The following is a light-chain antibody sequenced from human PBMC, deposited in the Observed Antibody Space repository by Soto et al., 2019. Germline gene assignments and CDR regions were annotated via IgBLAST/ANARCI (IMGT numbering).Light chain of an antibody. CDR3: QQYNNWPPFT. CDR1: QSVSNN. CDR2: GAS. V-gene: IGKV3-15*01. J-gene: IGKJ3*01. Sequence: EIVMTQSPATLSVPPGERATLSCRANQSVSNNLAWYQQKPGQAPRLLIYGASTRATGLPARFSGSGSGTEFTLTISSLQSEDFAVYYCQQYNNWPPFTFGPGTKVDIK.